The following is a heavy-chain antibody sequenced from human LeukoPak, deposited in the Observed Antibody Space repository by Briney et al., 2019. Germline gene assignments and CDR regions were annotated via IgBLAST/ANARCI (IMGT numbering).Heavy chain of an antibody. CDR3: AKDLRLGELGYYYYMDV. Sequence: GGSLRLSCAASAFTFSSYGMHWVRQAPGKGLEWVALIRYDGSNKYYADSVKGRFTISRDNSENTLYLQMNSLRAEDTAVYYCAKDLRLGELGYYYYMDVWGKGTTVTISS. J-gene: IGHJ6*03. V-gene: IGHV3-30*02. CDR1: AFTFSSYG. CDR2: IRYDGSNK. D-gene: IGHD3-16*01.